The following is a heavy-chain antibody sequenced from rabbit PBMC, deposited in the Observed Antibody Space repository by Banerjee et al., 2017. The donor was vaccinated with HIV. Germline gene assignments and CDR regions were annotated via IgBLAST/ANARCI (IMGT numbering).Heavy chain of an antibody. CDR1: GFTLSSYW. V-gene: IGHV1S40*01. J-gene: IGHJ4*01. Sequence: QSLEESGGDLVKPGASLTLTCTAPGFTLSSYWMCWVRQAPGKGLEWVACIYTSSGSAYYASWAKGRFTISKTSSTTVTLQMTSLTAADTATYFCARDDNSSNGYAFNLWGPGTLVTVS. CDR2: IYTSSGSA. D-gene: IGHD1-1*01. CDR3: ARDDNSSNGYAFNL.